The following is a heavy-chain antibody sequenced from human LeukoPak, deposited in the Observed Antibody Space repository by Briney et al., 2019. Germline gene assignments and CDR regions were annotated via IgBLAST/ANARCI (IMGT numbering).Heavy chain of an antibody. CDR2: ITGNGDYT. CDR3: AKRSGINYGYFDS. CDR1: RFTFSNYA. V-gene: IGHV3-23*01. Sequence: QAGGSLRLSCAASRFTFSNYAMSWVRPAPRKWLEWVSAITGNGDYTDYADSVKGRFTISRDNSKNTAYLQMNSLRSDDTAVYYCAKRSGINYGYFDSWGQGTLVTVSS. D-gene: IGHD1-26*01. J-gene: IGHJ4*02.